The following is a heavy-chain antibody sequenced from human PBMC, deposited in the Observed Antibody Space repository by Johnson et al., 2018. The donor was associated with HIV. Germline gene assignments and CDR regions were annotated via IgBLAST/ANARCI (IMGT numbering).Heavy chain of an antibody. J-gene: IGHJ3*02. Sequence: VQLVESGGGLVQPGGSLRLSCAASGFIFSSYDMHWVRQATGRGLEWVSGIGTAGDTYYPGSVKGRFTISRENAKNSLYLQMNSLRAGDTAVYYCARDTNARYYDILTGYYIYAFDIWGQGTMVTVSS. D-gene: IGHD3-9*01. CDR3: ARDTNARYYDILTGYYIYAFDI. CDR2: IGTAGDT. CDR1: GFIFSSYD. V-gene: IGHV3-13*01.